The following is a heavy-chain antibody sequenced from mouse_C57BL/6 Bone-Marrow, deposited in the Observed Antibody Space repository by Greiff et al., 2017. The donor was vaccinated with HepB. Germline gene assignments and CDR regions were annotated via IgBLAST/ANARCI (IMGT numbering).Heavy chain of an antibody. D-gene: IGHD2-4*01. Sequence: QVHVKQSGAELAKPGASVKLSCKASGYTFTSYWMHWVKQRPGQGLEWIGYINPSSGYTKYNQKFKDKATLTADKSSSTAYMQLKSLTSEDSAVYYCARGDYDGAYGGQGTLVTVSA. CDR1: GYTFTSYW. CDR2: INPSSGYT. CDR3: ARGDYDGAY. V-gene: IGHV1-7*01. J-gene: IGHJ3*01.